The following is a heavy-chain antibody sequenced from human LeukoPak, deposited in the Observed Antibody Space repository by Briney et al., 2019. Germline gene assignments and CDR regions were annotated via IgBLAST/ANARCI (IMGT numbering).Heavy chain of an antibody. Sequence: SETLSLTCSVSGGSISSSSYYWGWIRQPPGKGLEWIGSIYYTGNTYYNPSLKSRVTILVDTSKNQFSLKLNSVTAADTAVYYCARDRTRVAVVTMAYWGQGTLVTVSS. CDR2: IYYTGNT. CDR1: GGSISSSSYY. V-gene: IGHV4-39*07. J-gene: IGHJ4*02. D-gene: IGHD3-10*01. CDR3: ARDRTRVAVVTMAY.